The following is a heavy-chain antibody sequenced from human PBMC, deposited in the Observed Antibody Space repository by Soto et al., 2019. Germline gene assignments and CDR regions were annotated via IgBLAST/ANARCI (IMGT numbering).Heavy chain of an antibody. CDR2: IYYSGST. CDR1: GGSISSGGYH. Sequence: SETLSLTCTVSGGSISSGGYHWSWIRQHPGKGLEWIGYIYYSGSTYYNPSLKSRVTISVDTSKNQFSLKLSSVTAADTAAYNCARGRIQLWYPFDYWGQGTLVNRLL. J-gene: IGHJ4*02. D-gene: IGHD5-18*01. V-gene: IGHV4-31*03. CDR3: ARGRIQLWYPFDY.